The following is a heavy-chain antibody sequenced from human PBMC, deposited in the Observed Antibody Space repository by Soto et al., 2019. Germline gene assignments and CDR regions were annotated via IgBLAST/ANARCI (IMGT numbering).Heavy chain of an antibody. J-gene: IGHJ4*02. D-gene: IGHD3-10*01. V-gene: IGHV1-8*01. CDR1: GDTFTTND. Sequence: ASVKVSCKASGDTFTTNDINWVRQATGHWLEGMGWINPNTGNIGSAQRSQGRVTMTRDTAMRTGYMERSSRRSDATAVYYCARGRASGSYYLLDYWGQGTLVTVSS. CDR3: ARGRASGSYYLLDY. CDR2: INPNTGNI.